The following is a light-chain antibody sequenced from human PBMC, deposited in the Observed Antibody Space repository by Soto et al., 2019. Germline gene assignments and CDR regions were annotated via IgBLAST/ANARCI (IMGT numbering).Light chain of an antibody. CDR1: QSVSSSY. V-gene: IGKV3-20*01. CDR3: QQYGSSPPFT. Sequence: IVLTQSPGTLSLSPGERATLSCRASQSVSSSYLAWYQQKPGQAPRLLIYGASSRATGIPDRFSGSGSGTDFTLTIIRLEPADFAVYYCQQYGSSPPFTFGPGTKVDIK. CDR2: GAS. J-gene: IGKJ3*01.